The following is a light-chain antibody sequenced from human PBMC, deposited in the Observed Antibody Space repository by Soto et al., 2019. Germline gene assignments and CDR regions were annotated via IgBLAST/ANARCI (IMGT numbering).Light chain of an antibody. CDR3: SSYSTTSTLV. CDR2: EVN. CDR1: RSDIGGYDY. J-gene: IGLJ1*01. Sequence: LTQPAFVSVSRGQSVTISCTGARSDIGGYDYVSWYQQHLGKAPKPILYEVNNRPSGVSNHFSGSKSGNTASLIISGIQADDEADYYCSSYSTTSTLVFRSGTKVAVL. V-gene: IGLV2-14*01.